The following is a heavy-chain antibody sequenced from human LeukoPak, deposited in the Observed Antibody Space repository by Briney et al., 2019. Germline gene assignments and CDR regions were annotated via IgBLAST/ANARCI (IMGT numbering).Heavy chain of an antibody. D-gene: IGHD6-13*01. V-gene: IGHV1-8*01. J-gene: IGHJ6*03. CDR2: MNPNSGNT. Sequence: ASVKVSCKTSGYTFTSYDINWVRQATGQGLEWMGRMNPNSGNTVYAQKFQGRVITTRNTSKTTAYMGMSGLRSEDTAVYYCARGDMAAVPGYYYYYMDVWGKGTTVIVSS. CDR1: GYTFTSYD. CDR3: ARGDMAAVPGYYYYYMDV.